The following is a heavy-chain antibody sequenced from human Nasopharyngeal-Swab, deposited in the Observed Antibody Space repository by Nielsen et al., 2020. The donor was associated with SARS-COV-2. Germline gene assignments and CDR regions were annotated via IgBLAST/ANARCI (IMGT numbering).Heavy chain of an antibody. Sequence: SLKISCAASGFTFDDYAMHWVRQAPGKGLEWGSGISWNSGSTGSADSVKGRFIISRDNAKNSLYLQMNSLRAEDTALYYCASVYYGSGSYLHPDYWGQGTLVTVSS. J-gene: IGHJ4*02. V-gene: IGHV3-9*01. D-gene: IGHD3-10*01. CDR2: ISWNSGST. CDR1: GFTFDDYA. CDR3: ASVYYGSGSYLHPDY.